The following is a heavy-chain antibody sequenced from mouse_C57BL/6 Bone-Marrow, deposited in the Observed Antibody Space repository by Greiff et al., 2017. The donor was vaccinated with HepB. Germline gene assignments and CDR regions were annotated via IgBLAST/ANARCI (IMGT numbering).Heavy chain of an antibody. CDR3: ARFITTVPHWYFDV. CDR1: GYAFSSSW. V-gene: IGHV1-82*01. J-gene: IGHJ1*03. Sequence: QVQLQQSGPELVKPGASVKISCKASGYAFSSSWMNWVKQRPGKGLEWIGRIYPGDGDTNYNGKLKGKATLTADKSSSTAYMQLSSLTSEDSAVYFCARFITTVPHWYFDVWGTGTTVTVSS. D-gene: IGHD1-1*01. CDR2: IYPGDGDT.